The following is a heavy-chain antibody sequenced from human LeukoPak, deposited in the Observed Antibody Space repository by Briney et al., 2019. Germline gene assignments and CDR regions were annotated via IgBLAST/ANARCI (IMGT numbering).Heavy chain of an antibody. CDR3: ARGYPQAGLLWLDYYYYYMDV. CDR1: GYTFTGYY. V-gene: IGHV1-2*02. D-gene: IGHD2-21*01. J-gene: IGHJ6*03. Sequence: ASVKVSCKASGYTFTGYYMRWVRQAPGQGLEWMGWINPNSGGTNYAQKFQGRVTMTRDTSISTAYMELSRLRSDDTAVYYCARGYPQAGLLWLDYYYYYMDVWGKGTTVTVSS. CDR2: INPNSGGT.